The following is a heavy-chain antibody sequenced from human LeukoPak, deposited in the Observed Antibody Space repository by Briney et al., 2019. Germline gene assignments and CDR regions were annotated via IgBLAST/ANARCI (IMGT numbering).Heavy chain of an antibody. J-gene: IGHJ4*02. Sequence: GGSLRLSCAASGFTFSRFGMHWVRQATGKGLEWVAFIRYDGSDKYYADFVKGRFTISRDNSKDTLYLQMNSLRAEDTAVYYCAKTPGGSSDYWGQGTLVTVSS. D-gene: IGHD2-15*01. V-gene: IGHV3-30*02. CDR3: AKTPGGSSDY. CDR1: GFTFSRFG. CDR2: IRYDGSDK.